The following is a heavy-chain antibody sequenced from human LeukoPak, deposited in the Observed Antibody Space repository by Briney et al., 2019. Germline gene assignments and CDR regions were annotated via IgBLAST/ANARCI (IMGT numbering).Heavy chain of an antibody. CDR3: ARQDYDSSGYYSLNYFDY. CDR2: ICYSGST. V-gene: IGHV4-39*01. D-gene: IGHD3-22*01. Sequence: SETLSLTCTVSGGSISSSTYYWGWIRQPPGKGLEWIGSICYSGSTYYNPSLKSRVTISVDTSKNHFSLKLSSVTAADTAVYYCARQDYDSSGYYSLNYFDYWGQGTLVTVSS. J-gene: IGHJ4*02. CDR1: GGSISSSTYY.